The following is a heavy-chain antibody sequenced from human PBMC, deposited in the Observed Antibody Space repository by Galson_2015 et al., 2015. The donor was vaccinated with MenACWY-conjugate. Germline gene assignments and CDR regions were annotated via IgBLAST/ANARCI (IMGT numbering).Heavy chain of an antibody. V-gene: IGHV3-48*04. D-gene: IGHD3-22*01. CDR1: EFTFSFYT. Sequence: SLRLSCAGSEFTFSFYTMNWVRQAPGKGLEWVSYISGSSQTIYYTDSVKGRFTVSRDNAKNSLYLQMNSLSVDDTAVYYCARGFSSGFSLWGQGTLVTVSS. J-gene: IGHJ4*02. CDR2: ISGSSQTI. CDR3: ARGFSSGFSL.